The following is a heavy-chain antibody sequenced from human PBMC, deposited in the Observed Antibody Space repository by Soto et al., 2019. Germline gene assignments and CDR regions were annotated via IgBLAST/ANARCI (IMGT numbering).Heavy chain of an antibody. D-gene: IGHD1-1*01. CDR1: GYNFTNYD. Sequence: GASVKVSCKASGYNFTNYDINWVRQAPGQGLEWMGWMNPNSGDTGFAQIFQDRVTMTSNTSINTAYMNLSSLTFEDTAVYFCTRAPRESTTRDYWG. CDR2: MNPNSGDT. V-gene: IGHV1-8*01. J-gene: IGHJ4*01. CDR3: TRAPRESTTRDY.